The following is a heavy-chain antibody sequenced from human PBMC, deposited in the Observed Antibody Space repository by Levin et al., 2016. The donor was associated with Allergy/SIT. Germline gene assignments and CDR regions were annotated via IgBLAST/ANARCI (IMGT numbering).Heavy chain of an antibody. CDR2: ISYDGSNK. CDR3: AKDLLRYCSGGSCSTADY. Sequence: GESLKISCAASGFTFSSYGMHWVRQAPGKGLEWVAVISYDGSNKYYADSVKGRFTISRDNSKNTLYLQMNSLRAEDTAVYYCAKDLLRYCSGGSCSTADYWGQGTLVTVSS. CDR1: GFTFSSYG. D-gene: IGHD2-15*01. J-gene: IGHJ4*02. V-gene: IGHV3-30*18.